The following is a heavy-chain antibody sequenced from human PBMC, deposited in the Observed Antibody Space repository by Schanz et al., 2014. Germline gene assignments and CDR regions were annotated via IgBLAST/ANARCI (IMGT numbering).Heavy chain of an antibody. D-gene: IGHD1-1*01. CDR2: ISGSGGST. J-gene: IGHJ5*02. CDR3: TRDVRLDRRGNWFDP. V-gene: IGHV3-23*04. Sequence: EVQLVASGGGLVQPGGSLRLSCAASGFTFSSYAMSWVRQAPGKGLEWVSAISGSGGSTYYADSVKGRFTISRDNSKNTLYLQMNSLRAEDTAVYYCTRDVRLDRRGNWFDPWGQGTLVTVSS. CDR1: GFTFSSYA.